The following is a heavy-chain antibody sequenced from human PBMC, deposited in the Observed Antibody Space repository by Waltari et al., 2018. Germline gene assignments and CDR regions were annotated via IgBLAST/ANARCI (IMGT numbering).Heavy chain of an antibody. Sequence: QVQLVESGGGLVKPGGSLRLSCAPFGFTFSDYYMYWIRQAPGKGREWVSCIIRTSNTIYYADSVKGRFTISRDNTKNSLYLQMNSLRAEDTAVYYCARDPEMATFEYFQHWGQGTLVIVSS. J-gene: IGHJ1*01. CDR2: IIRTSNTI. D-gene: IGHD5-12*01. CDR3: ARDPEMATFEYFQH. CDR1: GFTFSDYY. V-gene: IGHV3-11*01.